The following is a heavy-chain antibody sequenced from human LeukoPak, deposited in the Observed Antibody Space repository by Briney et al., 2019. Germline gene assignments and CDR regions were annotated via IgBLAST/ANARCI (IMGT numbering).Heavy chain of an antibody. CDR1: GFTVSSNY. J-gene: IGHJ6*02. Sequence: GGSLRLSCAASGFTVSSNYMSWVRQAPGKGLEWVSVIYSGGSTYYADSVKGRFTISRDNSKNTLYLQMDSLRAEDTAVYYCARDRSVYIERYYGMDVWGQGTTVTVSS. V-gene: IGHV3-53*01. CDR3: ARDRSVYIERYYGMDV. CDR2: IYSGGST. D-gene: IGHD5-12*01.